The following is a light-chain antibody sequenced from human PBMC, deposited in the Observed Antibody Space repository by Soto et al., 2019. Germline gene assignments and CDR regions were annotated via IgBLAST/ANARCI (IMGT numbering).Light chain of an antibody. J-gene: IGLJ3*02. V-gene: IGLV1-44*01. CDR2: SNN. Sequence: QSVLTRPPSASGTPGQRVTLSCSGSSSNIGSNTVNWYQQLPGTAPKLLIYSNNQRPSGVPDRFSGSKSGTSASLAISGLQSEDEAYYYCAAWDDSLNGRVFGGGTKLTVL. CDR1: SSNIGSNT. CDR3: AAWDDSLNGRV.